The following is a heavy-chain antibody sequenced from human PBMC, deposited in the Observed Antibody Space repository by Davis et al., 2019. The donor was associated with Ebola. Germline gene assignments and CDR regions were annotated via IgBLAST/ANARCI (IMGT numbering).Heavy chain of an antibody. J-gene: IGHJ3*01. D-gene: IGHD4-23*01. CDR3: VRTKVVTPGDAFDV. CDR2: ITGYGGTT. Sequence: GESLKISCEASGIAFSDYGMSWVRQAPGKGLEWVSGITGYGGTTYYADSVKGRFTISRDNSKNTLYLKMDTLRAEDTAVYYCVRTKVVTPGDAFDVWGQGTMVTVSS. CDR1: GIAFSDYG. V-gene: IGHV3-23*01.